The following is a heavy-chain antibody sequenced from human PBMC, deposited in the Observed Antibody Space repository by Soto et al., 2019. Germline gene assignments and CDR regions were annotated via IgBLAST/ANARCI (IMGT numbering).Heavy chain of an antibody. J-gene: IGHJ4*02. CDR3: ARVHPFGDCYYYIDY. D-gene: IGHD2-21*02. CDR2: VYYSGST. CDR1: GDSIRGGGYY. Sequence: TLSLTCSVSGDSIRGGGYYWSWIRHHPGKGLEWIGYVYYSGSTYYTPSLKSRVTISVDTSQNQFSLKLGSVTAADTAVYYCARVHPFGDCYYYIDYWGQGTLVSVSS. V-gene: IGHV4-31*03.